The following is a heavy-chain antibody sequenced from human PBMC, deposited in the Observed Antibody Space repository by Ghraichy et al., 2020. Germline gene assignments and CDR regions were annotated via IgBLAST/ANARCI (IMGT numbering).Heavy chain of an antibody. J-gene: IGHJ6*02. V-gene: IGHV4-4*02. CDR2: IYHSGST. Sequence: SETLSLTCAVSGGSISSSNWWSWVRQPPGKGLEWIGEIYHSGSTNYNPSLKSRVTISVDKSKNQFSLKLSSVTAADTAVYYCARTRRGDKLRFLEWLPTLYGMDVWGQGTTVTVSS. CDR1: GGSISSSNW. D-gene: IGHD3-3*01. CDR3: ARTRRGDKLRFLEWLPTLYGMDV.